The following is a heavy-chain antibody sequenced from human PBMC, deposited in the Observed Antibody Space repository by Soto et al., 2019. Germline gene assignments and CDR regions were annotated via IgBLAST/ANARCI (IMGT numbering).Heavy chain of an antibody. CDR3: ASSGYCSGGSCYSFPITFDY. CDR1: GGSISSGDYY. V-gene: IGHV4-30-4*01. D-gene: IGHD2-15*01. J-gene: IGHJ4*02. Sequence: SETLSLTCTVSGGSISSGDYYWSWIRQPPGKGLEWIGYIYYSGSTYYNPSLKSRVTISVDTSKNQFSLKLSSVTAADTAVYYCASSGYCSGGSCYSFPITFDYWGQGTLVTVSS. CDR2: IYYSGST.